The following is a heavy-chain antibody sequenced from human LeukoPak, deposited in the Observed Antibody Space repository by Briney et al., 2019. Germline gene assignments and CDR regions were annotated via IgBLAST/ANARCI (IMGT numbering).Heavy chain of an antibody. V-gene: IGHV1-18*01. CDR1: GYTFTSNG. J-gene: IGHJ6*03. Sequence: ASVKVSCKASGYTFTSNGISWVRQAPGQGLEWMGWISAYNGNTNYAQKLQGRVTMTTDTSASTAYMELRSLRSDDTAVYYCARDYCSSTSCPRRDYYYDMDVWGKGTTVTVSS. CDR3: ARDYCSSTSCPRRDYYYDMDV. D-gene: IGHD2-2*01. CDR2: ISAYNGNT.